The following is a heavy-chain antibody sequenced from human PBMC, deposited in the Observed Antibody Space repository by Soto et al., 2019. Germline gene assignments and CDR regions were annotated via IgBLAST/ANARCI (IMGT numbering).Heavy chain of an antibody. CDR1: GFSFNIYA. Sequence: EVHLLESGGGLVQPGGSLRLSCAASGFSFNIYAMKWVRQAPGKGLECVSAISAGGGNTYYADSVKGRFTISRDNSKNTLYLQMNSLRADDTAVYYCAKGPTYDYYYSMDVWGKGTTVTVSS. V-gene: IGHV3-23*01. J-gene: IGHJ6*03. CDR2: ISAGGGNT. CDR3: AKGPTYDYYYSMDV.